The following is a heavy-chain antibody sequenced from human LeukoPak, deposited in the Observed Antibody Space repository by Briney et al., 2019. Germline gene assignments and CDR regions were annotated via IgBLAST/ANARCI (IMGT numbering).Heavy chain of an antibody. CDR2: IYTSGST. CDR1: GGSISSYY. D-gene: IGHD1-26*01. J-gene: IGHJ6*02. Sequence: SETLSLTCTVSGGSISSYYWSWIRQPAGKGLEWIGRIYTSGSTNYNPSLKSRVTMSVDTSKNQFSLKLSSVTAADTAGYYCARXLGIVGATTTKYYYGMDVWGQGTTVTVSS. CDR3: ARXLGIVGATTTKYYYGMDV. V-gene: IGHV4-4*07.